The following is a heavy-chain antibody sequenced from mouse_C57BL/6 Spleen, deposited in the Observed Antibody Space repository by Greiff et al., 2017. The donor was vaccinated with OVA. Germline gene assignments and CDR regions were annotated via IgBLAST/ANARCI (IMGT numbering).Heavy chain of an antibody. CDR1: GYAFSSYW. CDR3: ARSDSSGHGLYAMDY. CDR2: IYPGDGDT. D-gene: IGHD3-2*02. J-gene: IGHJ4*01. Sequence: QVQLKESGAELVKPGASVKISCKASGYAFSSYWMNWVKQRPGKGLEWIGQIYPGDGDTNYNGKFKGKATLTADKSSSTAYMQLSSLTSEDSAVYFCARSDSSGHGLYAMDYWGQGTSVTVSS. V-gene: IGHV1-80*01.